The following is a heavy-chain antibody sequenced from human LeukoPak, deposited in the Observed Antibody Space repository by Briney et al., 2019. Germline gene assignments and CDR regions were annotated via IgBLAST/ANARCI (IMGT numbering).Heavy chain of an antibody. CDR3: ARVSPITLAGSAFYSAMEV. J-gene: IGHJ6*01. CDR2: IYSSGTT. V-gene: IGHV4-4*07. D-gene: IGHD6-19*01. Sequence: SETLSLSCTVSGGSISSYYLSRIRQPAAKGLEWIGRIYSSGTTTYNPSFKSRVTMSLDTSNNQLSLKLTSVTAADTAVYYCARVSPITLAGSAFYSAMEVTGHGNTFTVSS. CDR1: GGSISSYY.